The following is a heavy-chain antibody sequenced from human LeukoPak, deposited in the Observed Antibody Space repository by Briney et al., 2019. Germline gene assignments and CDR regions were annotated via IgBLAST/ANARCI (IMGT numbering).Heavy chain of an antibody. CDR3: ARGGLHYYDSSGFDY. V-gene: IGHV3-33*01. D-gene: IGHD3-22*01. Sequence: GGSLRLSCAASGLAFSSYGMHWVRQAPGEGLWRVAVIWYVGGNICYADSVKGRFTISRDNSKNTVYLQMNSLRVVDTAVYYCARGGLHYYDSSGFDYWGQGTLVTVSS. CDR1: GLAFSSYG. J-gene: IGHJ4*02. CDR2: IWYVGGNI.